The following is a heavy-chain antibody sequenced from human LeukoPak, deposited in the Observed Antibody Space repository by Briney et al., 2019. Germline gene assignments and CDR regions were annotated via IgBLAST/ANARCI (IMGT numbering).Heavy chain of an antibody. CDR1: GFTFTSSS. D-gene: IGHD2-8*01. Sequence: PGGSLRLSCAASGFTFTSSSMHWVRQAPGKGLEWVAVISYDIYSKYYADSVRGRFTISRDNSENTLYLQMNSLRGEDTAVYYCARDAWSVRSYLDYWGQGTLVTVSS. V-gene: IGHV3-30*04. CDR2: ISYDIYSK. CDR3: ARDAWSVRSYLDY. J-gene: IGHJ4*02.